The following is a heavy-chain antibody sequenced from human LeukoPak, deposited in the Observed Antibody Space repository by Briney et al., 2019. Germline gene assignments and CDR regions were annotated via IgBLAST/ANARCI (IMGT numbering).Heavy chain of an antibody. CDR1: GFTFDYYW. J-gene: IGHJ4*02. CDR3: VVWGEDRSGHRFDF. D-gene: IGHD3-22*01. CDR2: INTDGSNT. Sequence: AGGSLRLSCAASGFTFDYYWMHWVRQAPGKGLMWVSRINTDGSNTHYADSVKGRFTISRDNAKNTLYLQMNGLRVEDTAVYYCVVWGEDRSGHRFDFWGQGTLVTVSS. V-gene: IGHV3-74*01.